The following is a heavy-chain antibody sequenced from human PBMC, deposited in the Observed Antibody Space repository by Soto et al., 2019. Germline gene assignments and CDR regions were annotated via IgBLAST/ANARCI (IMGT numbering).Heavy chain of an antibody. J-gene: IGHJ4*02. V-gene: IGHV3-30-3*01. CDR1: GFTFSSYA. CDR2: ISYDGSNK. D-gene: IGHD1-26*01. Sequence: ESGGGVVQPGRSLRLSCAASGFTFSSYAMHWVRQAPGKGLEWVAVISYDGSNKYYADSVKGRFTISRDNSKNTLYLQMNSLRAEDTAVYYCASALVGAPWYYFDYWGQGTLVTVSS. CDR3: ASALVGAPWYYFDY.